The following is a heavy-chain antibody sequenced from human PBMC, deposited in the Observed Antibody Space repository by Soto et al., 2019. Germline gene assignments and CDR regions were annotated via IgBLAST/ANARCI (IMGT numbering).Heavy chain of an antibody. D-gene: IGHD3-22*01. CDR1: GFTFSSYG. Sequence: GGSLRLSCAASGFTFSSYGMHWVRQAPGKGLEWVAVIWYDGSNKYYADSVKGRFTISRDNSKNTLYLQMNSLRAEDTAVYYCARHSSGYYPSGYYGMDVWGQGTTVTVSS. V-gene: IGHV3-33*01. CDR3: ARHSSGYYPSGYYGMDV. J-gene: IGHJ6*02. CDR2: IWYDGSNK.